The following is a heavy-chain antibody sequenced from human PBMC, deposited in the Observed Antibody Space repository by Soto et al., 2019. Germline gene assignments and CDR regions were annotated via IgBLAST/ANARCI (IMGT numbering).Heavy chain of an antibody. CDR3: ARSGDFDY. Sequence: EVQVVESGGGLVQPGGSLRLSCAASGFTFSTYSMNWVRQAPGKGLEWVSYISSTGNTIYYPDSVKGRFTIPRDTAKKSLYLQMNILRAEDTAVYYCARSGDFDYWGQGTLVTVSS. D-gene: IGHD2-8*02. CDR1: GFTFSTYS. V-gene: IGHV3-48*01. CDR2: ISSTGNTI. J-gene: IGHJ4*02.